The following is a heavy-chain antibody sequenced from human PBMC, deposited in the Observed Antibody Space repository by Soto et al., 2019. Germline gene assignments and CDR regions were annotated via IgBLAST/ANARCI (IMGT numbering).Heavy chain of an antibody. J-gene: IGHJ6*03. V-gene: IGHV3-74*01. CDR2: INSDESSA. D-gene: IGHD6-6*01. Sequence: EVQLVESGGGLVQPGGSLRLSCAASGFTFGSYWMHWVRQAPGKGLVWVSRINSDESSASYADSVKGRVTISRDNAKNTVYLQMNSLRAEDTAVYYCARDPYSPSSLFYSYMDVWGKGTTVTVSS. CDR3: ARDPYSPSSLFYSYMDV. CDR1: GFTFGSYW.